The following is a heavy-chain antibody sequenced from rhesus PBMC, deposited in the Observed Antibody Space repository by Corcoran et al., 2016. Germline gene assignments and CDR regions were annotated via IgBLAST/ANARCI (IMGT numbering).Heavy chain of an antibody. CDR3: ARATNTVRGEYFEF. CDR1: GGSISSSY. D-gene: IGHD4-23*01. J-gene: IGHJ1*01. CDR2: IYGSGSST. V-gene: IGHV4-169*01. Sequence: QLQLQESGPGLVKPSETLSVTCAVSGGSISSSYWSWIRQAPGTGLEWIGYIYGSGSSTNYNPSLKSRVTLSVDTSKNQLSLKLSSVTTADTAVYYCARATNTVRGEYFEFWGQGALVTVSS.